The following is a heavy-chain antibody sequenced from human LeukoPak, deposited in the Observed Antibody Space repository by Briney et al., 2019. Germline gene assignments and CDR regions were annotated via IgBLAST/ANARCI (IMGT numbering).Heavy chain of an antibody. D-gene: IGHD3-3*01. CDR1: GFTFSNAW. CDR3: TTVTSAYYDFWSGYFGARDPGYFQH. CDR2: IKSKTDGGTT. Sequence: GGSLRLSCAASGFTFSNAWMSWVRQAPGKGLEWVGRIKSKTDGGTTDYAAPVKGRFTISRDDSKNTLYLQMNSLKTEDTAVYYCTTVTSAYYDFWSGYFGARDPGYFQHWGQGTLVTVSS. J-gene: IGHJ1*01. V-gene: IGHV3-15*01.